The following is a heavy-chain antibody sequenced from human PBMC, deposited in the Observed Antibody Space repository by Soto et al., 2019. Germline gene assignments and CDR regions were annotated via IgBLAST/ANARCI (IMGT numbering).Heavy chain of an antibody. D-gene: IGHD4-17*01. Sequence: EVRLVESGGGLVQPGGSLRLSGAAPGATVGNNYISWVRQAPGKGLEWVSVTYSGGDTRYADSVKGRFTMSRDSTKNTVYLQMDSLRAEDTAVYFCARNVPVTALGYWGQGSLVTVSS. J-gene: IGHJ4*02. CDR2: TYSGGDT. V-gene: IGHV3-66*01. CDR3: ARNVPVTALGY. CDR1: GATVGNNY.